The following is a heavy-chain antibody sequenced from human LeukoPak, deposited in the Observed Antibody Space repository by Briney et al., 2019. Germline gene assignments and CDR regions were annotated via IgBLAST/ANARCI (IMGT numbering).Heavy chain of an antibody. Sequence: SETLALTCTVSGGSISSRNYYWSWIRQPPGKGLEWIGYIYYSGSTYYNPSLKSRITISVDTSKNQFSLRLSSVTAADTAVYYCARMAGAPAFDSWGQGTLVSVSS. V-gene: IGHV4-30-4*08. CDR1: GGSISSRNYY. CDR3: ARMAGAPAFDS. J-gene: IGHJ4*02. CDR2: IYYSGST. D-gene: IGHD2-2*01.